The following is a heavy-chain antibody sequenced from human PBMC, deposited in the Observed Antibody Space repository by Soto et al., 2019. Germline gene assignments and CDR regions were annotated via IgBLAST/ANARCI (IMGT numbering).Heavy chain of an antibody. V-gene: IGHV3-33*01. CDR1: GFTFSSYG. J-gene: IGHJ4*01. CDR2: IWYDGSNK. Sequence: QVQLVESGGGVVQPGRSLRLSCAASGFTFSSYGMHWVRQAPGKGLEWVAVIWYDGSNKYYADSVKGRFTISRDNSKNTLYLQMNSLRADDTAVYYCARDDIAVAGTNYFDYWGQGTLVTVSS. D-gene: IGHD6-19*01. CDR3: ARDDIAVAGTNYFDY.